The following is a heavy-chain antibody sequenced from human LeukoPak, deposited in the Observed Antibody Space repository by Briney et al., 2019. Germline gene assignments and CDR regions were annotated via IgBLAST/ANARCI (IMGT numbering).Heavy chain of an antibody. Sequence: SETLSLTCTVSGGSISSYYWSWIRQPPGKGLEWIGYIYYSGSTNYNPSLKSRVTISVDTSKSQFSLKLSSVTAADTAVYYCARGTMAEFDYWGQGTLVTVSS. D-gene: IGHD3-10*01. CDR3: ARGTMAEFDY. CDR1: GGSISSYY. V-gene: IGHV4-59*01. CDR2: IYYSGST. J-gene: IGHJ4*02.